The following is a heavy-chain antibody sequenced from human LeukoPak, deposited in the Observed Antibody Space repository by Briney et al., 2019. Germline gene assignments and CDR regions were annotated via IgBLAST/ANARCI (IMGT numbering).Heavy chain of an antibody. CDR3: ARETSSGYYLAF. CDR1: GFTVSNNY. CDR2: IYSGGRT. J-gene: IGHJ4*02. V-gene: IGHV3-66*01. Sequence: GGSLRLSCAASGFTVSNNYMSWVRQAPGKGLEWVSVIYSGGRTYYADSVKGRFTISRDNSKNTLYLQMNSLRAEDTAVYYCARETSSGYYLAFWGQGTLVPVSS. D-gene: IGHD3-22*01.